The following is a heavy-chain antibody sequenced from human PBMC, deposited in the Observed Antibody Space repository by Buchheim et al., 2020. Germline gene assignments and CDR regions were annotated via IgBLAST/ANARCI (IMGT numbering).Heavy chain of an antibody. Sequence: VQLVESGGGVVQPGRSLRLSCAASGFTFSSYAMHWVRQAPGKGLEWVAVISYDGSNKYYADSVKGRFTISRDNSKNTLYLQMNSLRAEDTAVYYCAREFGSYFDYWGQGTL. CDR1: GFTFSSYA. CDR2: ISYDGSNK. D-gene: IGHD3-16*01. V-gene: IGHV3-30*04. J-gene: IGHJ4*02. CDR3: AREFGSYFDY.